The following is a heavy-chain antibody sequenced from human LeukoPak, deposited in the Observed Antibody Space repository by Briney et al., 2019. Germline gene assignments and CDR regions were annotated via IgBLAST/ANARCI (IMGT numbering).Heavy chain of an antibody. CDR1: GGSISSSSYY. J-gene: IGHJ4*02. V-gene: IGHV4-39*01. Sequence: PSETLSLTCTVSGGSISSSSYYWGWIRQPPGKGLEWIGSIYYSGSTYYNPSLKSRVTISVDTSKNQVSLKLTSVTAADTAVYYCARHSSVGGGNFDWWGLGTVATVSS. D-gene: IGHD3-16*01. CDR3: ARHSSVGGGNFDW. CDR2: IYYSGST.